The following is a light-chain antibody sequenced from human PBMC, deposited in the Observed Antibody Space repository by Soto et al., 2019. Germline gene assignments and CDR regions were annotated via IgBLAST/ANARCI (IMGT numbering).Light chain of an antibody. J-gene: IGLJ2*01. CDR1: SSYIGNNH. CDR3: GAWDDSRGAVV. Sequence: QSVLTQPPSATGTPGQRVTISCSGSSSYIGNNHAYWYQHVPGTAPKLIIHHNTLRPSWVPDRFSGSKSGTSASLAISGLQSDDDSDYYCGAWDDSRGAVVWGGGTKVTV. CDR2: HNT. V-gene: IGLV1-47*02.